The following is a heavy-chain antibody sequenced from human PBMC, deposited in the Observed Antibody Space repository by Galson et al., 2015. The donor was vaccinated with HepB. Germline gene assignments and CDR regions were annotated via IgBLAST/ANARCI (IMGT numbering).Heavy chain of an antibody. J-gene: IGHJ5*02. D-gene: IGHD6-19*01. V-gene: IGHV3-30*18. CDR1: GFMFSSYG. CDR3: AKGERSGWLYNWLDP. CDR2: ISYDGSNQ. Sequence: SLRLSCAASGFMFSSYGMHWVRQAPGKRLEWVAVISYDGSNQYYADYVKGRFTISRDNSKNTLYLQMNSLRGEDTAVYYCAKGERSGWLYNWLDPWGQGTLVTVSS.